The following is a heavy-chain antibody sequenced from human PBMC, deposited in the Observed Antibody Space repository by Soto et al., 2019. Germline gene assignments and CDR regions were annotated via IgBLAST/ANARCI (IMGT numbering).Heavy chain of an antibody. CDR3: ARHQLTRSSWYYYGMDV. Sequence: SETLSLTCTVSGGSISSSSYYWGWIRHPPGKGLEWIGSIYYSGSTYYNPSLKSRVTISVDTSKNQFSLKLSSVTAADTAVYYCARHQLTRSSWYYYGMDVWGQGTTVTVSS. V-gene: IGHV4-39*01. CDR1: GGSISSSSYY. D-gene: IGHD6-13*01. J-gene: IGHJ6*02. CDR2: IYYSGST.